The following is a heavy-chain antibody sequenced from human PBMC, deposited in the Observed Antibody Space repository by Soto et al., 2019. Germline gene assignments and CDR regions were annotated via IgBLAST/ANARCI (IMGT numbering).Heavy chain of an antibody. CDR1: GFTFSDNY. Sequence: GGSLRLSCAASGFTFSDNYMDWARQAPGKGLEWVGRTRNKANSYTTEYAASVKGRFTISRDDSKNSLYLQMNSLKTEDTAVYYCARGATARTNYYYGLDAWGQGTTVTVSS. CDR2: TRNKANSYTT. CDR3: ARGATARTNYYYGLDA. J-gene: IGHJ6*02. V-gene: IGHV3-72*01. D-gene: IGHD1-1*01.